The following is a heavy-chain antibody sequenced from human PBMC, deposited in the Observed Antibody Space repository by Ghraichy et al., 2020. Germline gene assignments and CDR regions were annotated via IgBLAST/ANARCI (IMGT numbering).Heavy chain of an antibody. CDR3: ARDRYKGYGPYNWVDP. CDR2: IKQDGSEK. CDR1: GFTFSSYW. J-gene: IGHJ5*02. D-gene: IGHD1-1*01. V-gene: IGHV3-7*03. Sequence: GGSLRLSCAASGFTFSSYWMSWVRQAPGKGLEWVANIKQDGSEKYYVDSVKGRFTISRDNAKNSLYLQMNSLRAEDTAVYYCARDRYKGYGPYNWVDPWGQGTLVTVSS.